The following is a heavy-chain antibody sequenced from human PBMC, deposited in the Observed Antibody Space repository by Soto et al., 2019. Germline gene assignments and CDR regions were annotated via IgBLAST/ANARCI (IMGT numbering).Heavy chain of an antibody. CDR3: AKSSLLHAFDY. CDR2: ITGIVGNT. CDR1: GYTYSNYA. V-gene: IGHV3-23*01. Sequence: EVQVLESGGGLVQPGGCLRLSCAASGYTYSNYAMSWVRQAPGKGLEWVSTITGIVGNTYYADSVKGRFTISRDNSKNTLFLQMNSLRAADTAMYYCAKSSLLHAFDYWGQGTLVTVSS. D-gene: IGHD6-13*01. J-gene: IGHJ4*02.